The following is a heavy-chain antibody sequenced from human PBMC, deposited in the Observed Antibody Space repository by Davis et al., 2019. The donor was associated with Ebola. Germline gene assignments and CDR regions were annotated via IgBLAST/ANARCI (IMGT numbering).Heavy chain of an antibody. J-gene: IGHJ4*02. V-gene: IGHV3-30*18. Sequence: GSLRLSCAASGFTFSSYGMHWVRQAPGKGLEWVAVISYDGSNKYYADSVKGRFTISRDNSKNTLYLQMNSLRAEDTAVYYCAKKGALDYWGQGTLVTVSS. CDR3: AKKGALDY. CDR2: ISYDGSNK. CDR1: GFTFSSYG.